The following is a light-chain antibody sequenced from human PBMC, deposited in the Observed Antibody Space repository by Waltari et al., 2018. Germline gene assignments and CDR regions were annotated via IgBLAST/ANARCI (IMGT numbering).Light chain of an antibody. CDR2: EVD. J-gene: IGLJ2*01. CDR3: SSYAGSNKLI. CDR1: SSDIGAYKY. Sequence: QSALTQPPSASGSPGQTVIISCTGTSSDIGAYKYVSWYQQSPGRAPALIIYEVDRRPPGVPDRFSCSKSGNTASLTVSGLQTEDEGDYYCSSYAGSNKLIFGGVTKLTVL. V-gene: IGLV2-8*01.